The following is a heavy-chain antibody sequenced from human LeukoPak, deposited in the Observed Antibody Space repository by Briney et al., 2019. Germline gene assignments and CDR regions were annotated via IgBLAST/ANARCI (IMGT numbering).Heavy chain of an antibody. D-gene: IGHD2-15*01. CDR1: GGSISSYY. CDR3: ARAATSPGRNWFDP. J-gene: IGHJ5*02. Sequence: SETLSLTCTVSGGSISSYYWSWIRQPPGKGLEWIGYIYYSGSTNYNPSLKSRVTISVDTSKNQFSLKPSSVTAADTAVYYCARAATSPGRNWFDPWGQGTLVTVSS. CDR2: IYYSGST. V-gene: IGHV4-59*12.